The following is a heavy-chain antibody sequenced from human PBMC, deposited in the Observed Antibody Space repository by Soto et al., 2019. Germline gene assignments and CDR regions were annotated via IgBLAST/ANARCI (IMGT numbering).Heavy chain of an antibody. CDR1: GFTFSSYD. Sequence: WSLRLSCAASGFTFSSYDMHWVRQATGKGLEWVSAIGTAGDTYYPGSVKGRFTISRENAKNSLYLQMNSLRAGDTAVYYCARGPVYGDYGSAGALDGWGQGTLVTVSS. J-gene: IGHJ4*02. D-gene: IGHD4-17*01. CDR2: IGTAGDT. CDR3: ARGPVYGDYGSAGALDG. V-gene: IGHV3-13*01.